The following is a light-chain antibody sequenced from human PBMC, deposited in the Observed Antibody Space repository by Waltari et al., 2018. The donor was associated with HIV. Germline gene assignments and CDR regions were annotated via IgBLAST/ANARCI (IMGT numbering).Light chain of an antibody. CDR1: SSDVGSYNL. CDR2: EVS. J-gene: IGLJ3*02. V-gene: IGLV2-23*02. CDR3: CSYAGSNTWV. Sequence: QSALTQPASVSGSPGQSITISCTGTSSDVGSYNLVSWYQQHPGKAPKLMIYEVSKRPCGVSNRFSGSKSGNTACLTISGLQAEDEADYYCCSYAGSNTWVFGGGTKLTVL.